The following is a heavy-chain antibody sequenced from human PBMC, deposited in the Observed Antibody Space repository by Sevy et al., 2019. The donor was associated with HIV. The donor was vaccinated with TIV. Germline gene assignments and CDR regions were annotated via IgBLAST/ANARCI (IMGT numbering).Heavy chain of an antibody. V-gene: IGHV4-38-2*02. CDR3: ARDRGQQLYFDH. D-gene: IGHD6-13*01. J-gene: IGHJ4*02. Sequence: SETLSLTCVVSGYSISSGYYWAWIRQPPGKGLEWVGSVYHSGSTYSDPSLRSRVTISVDTSKNQFSLNLRSVTAADTAVYYCARDRGQQLYFDHWGQGTLVTVSS. CDR2: VYHSGST. CDR1: GYSISSGYY.